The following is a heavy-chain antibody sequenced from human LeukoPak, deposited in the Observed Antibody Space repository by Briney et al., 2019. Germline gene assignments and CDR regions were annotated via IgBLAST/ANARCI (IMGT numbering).Heavy chain of an antibody. CDR2: ISGSGGGT. V-gene: IGHV3-23*01. CDR3: AKDTYFAPRGWFDP. Sequence: GGSLRLSCAASGFSFSSYAMSWVRQAPGKGLEWVSGISGSGGGTYYADSAKGRFTISRDNSKTTLFLQMNSLRAEDTAVYYCAKDTYFAPRGWFDPWGQGTLVTVSS. J-gene: IGHJ5*02. D-gene: IGHD3-9*01. CDR1: GFSFSSYA.